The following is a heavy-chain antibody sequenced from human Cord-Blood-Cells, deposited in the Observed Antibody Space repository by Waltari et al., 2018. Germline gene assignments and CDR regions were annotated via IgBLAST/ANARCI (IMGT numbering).Heavy chain of an antibody. CDR2: IIPIFGTA. Sequence: QVQLVQSGAEVKKPGSSVKVSCKASGGTFSSYAISWVRQAPGQGLEWMGGIIPIFGTANYAQKCQGRVTSTADESTSTAYMELSSLRSEDTAVYYCASQSYDYVWGSYRSNWFDPWGQGTLVTVSS. CDR3: ASQSYDYVWGSYRSNWFDP. J-gene: IGHJ5*02. CDR1: GGTFSSYA. D-gene: IGHD3-16*02. V-gene: IGHV1-69*01.